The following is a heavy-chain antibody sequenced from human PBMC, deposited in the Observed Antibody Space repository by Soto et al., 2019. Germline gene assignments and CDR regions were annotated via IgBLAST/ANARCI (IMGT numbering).Heavy chain of an antibody. V-gene: IGHV3-30*18. Sequence: GGSLRLSCAASGFTFSSYGMHWVRQAPGKGLEWVAVISYDGSNKYYADSVKGRFTISRDNSKNTLYLQMNSLRAEDTAVYYCAKGSRIAARPVDYWGQGTLVTVSS. D-gene: IGHD6-6*01. CDR1: GFTFSSYG. CDR3: AKGSRIAARPVDY. CDR2: ISYDGSNK. J-gene: IGHJ4*02.